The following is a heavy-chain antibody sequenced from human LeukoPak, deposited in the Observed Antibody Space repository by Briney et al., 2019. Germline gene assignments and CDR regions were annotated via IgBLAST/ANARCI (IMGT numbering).Heavy chain of an antibody. CDR3: ARDERHGYRFNGLDV. V-gene: IGHV3-7*03. J-gene: IGHJ6*02. CDR1: GFSFSSYW. D-gene: IGHD6-13*01. CDR2: IKQDGSEK. Sequence: GGSLRLSCAASGFSFSSYWMSRVRQAPGKGLEWVANIKQDGSEKYYVGSVKGRFTISRDNAKNSLFLQMDSLRVDDTAVYYCARDERHGYRFNGLDVWGQGTTVTVSS.